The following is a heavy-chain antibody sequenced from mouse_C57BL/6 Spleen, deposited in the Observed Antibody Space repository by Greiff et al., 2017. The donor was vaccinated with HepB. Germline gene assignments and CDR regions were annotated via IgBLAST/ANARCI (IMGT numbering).Heavy chain of an antibody. CDR1: GFTFTDYY. CDR3: ARYNDGYYNY. Sequence: EVQLVESGGGLVQPGGSLSLSCAASGFTFTDYYMSWVRQPPGKALEWLGFIRNKANGYTTEYSASVKGRFTISRDNSQSILYLQMNALRAEDSATYYCARYNDGYYNYWGQGTTLTVSS. J-gene: IGHJ2*01. D-gene: IGHD2-3*01. CDR2: IRNKANGYTT. V-gene: IGHV7-3*01.